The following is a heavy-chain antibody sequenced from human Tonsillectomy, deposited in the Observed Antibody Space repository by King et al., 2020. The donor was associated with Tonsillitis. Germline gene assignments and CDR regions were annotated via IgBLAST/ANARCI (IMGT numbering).Heavy chain of an antibody. Sequence: VQLVESGGGLVQPGGSLRLSCAASGFTFSSYAMSWVRQAPGKGLEWVSAISGSGGSTYYADSVKGRFTISRDNSKNTLYLQMNSLRAEDTAVYYCAKGALLYYDFWRTPRAEKGGAFDIWGQGTMVTVSS. CDR2: ISGSGGST. V-gene: IGHV3-23*04. CDR1: GFTFSSYA. J-gene: IGHJ3*02. CDR3: AKGALLYYDFWRTPRAEKGGAFDI. D-gene: IGHD3-3*01.